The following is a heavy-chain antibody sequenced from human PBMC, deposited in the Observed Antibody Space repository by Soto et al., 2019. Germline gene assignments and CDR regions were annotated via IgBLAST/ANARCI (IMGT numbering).Heavy chain of an antibody. V-gene: IGHV3-11*05. CDR3: ARVAPPQDY. J-gene: IGHJ4*02. CDR1: GFTFSDYY. CDR2: ISSSRSYT. Sequence: LRLSCAASGFTFSDYYMSWIRQAPGKGLEWVSYISSSRSYTNYADSVKGRFTISRDNAKNSLYLQMNSLTAEDTAVYYCARVAPPQDYWGQGTLVTVSS.